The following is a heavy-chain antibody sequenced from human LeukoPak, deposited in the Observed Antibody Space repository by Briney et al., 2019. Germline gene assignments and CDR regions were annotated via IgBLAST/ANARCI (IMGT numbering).Heavy chain of an antibody. CDR1: GFIFSSFA. D-gene: IGHD7-27*01. Sequence: GGSLRLSCAASGFIFSSFAMNWVRQAPGKGLEWVSYISPTYDIYYSDSVRGRFTISRDNAKNSLYLQMNSLRDEDTAVYHCARDHNWGFDYWGQGTLVAVSS. V-gene: IGHV3-48*02. CDR3: ARDHNWGFDY. CDR2: ISPTYDI. J-gene: IGHJ4*02.